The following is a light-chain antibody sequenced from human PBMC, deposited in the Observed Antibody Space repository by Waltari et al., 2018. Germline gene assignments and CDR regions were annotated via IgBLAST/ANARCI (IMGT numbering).Light chain of an antibody. J-gene: IGKJ1*01. CDR3: LQDYNYPWT. CDR2: GAS. CDR1: QGIRND. V-gene: IGKV1-6*01. Sequence: AIQMTQSPSSLSASVGDRVTITCRASQGIRNDLAWSQQKAGKAPNLLIYGASSLRSGVPSRFSGNGSGTEFTLTISSLQPEDFATYYCLQDYNYPWTFGQGTKVEIK.